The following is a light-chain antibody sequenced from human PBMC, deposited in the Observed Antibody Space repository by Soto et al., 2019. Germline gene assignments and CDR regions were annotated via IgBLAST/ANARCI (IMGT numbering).Light chain of an antibody. CDR3: QQRSNWPFT. CDR1: QSVSSY. CDR2: DAS. J-gene: IGKJ5*01. V-gene: IGKV3-11*01. Sequence: EIVFTQSPATLSLSPGERVTLSCRASQSVSSYLAWYQQKPVQAPRLLIYDASNRATGIPARFSGSGSGTDFTLTISSLEPEDFAVYYCQQRSNWPFTFGQGTRLEI.